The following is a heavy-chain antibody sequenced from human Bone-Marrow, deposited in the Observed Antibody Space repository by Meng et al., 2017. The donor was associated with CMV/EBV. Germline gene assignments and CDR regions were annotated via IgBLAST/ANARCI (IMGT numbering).Heavy chain of an antibody. D-gene: IGHD6-13*01. Sequence: ASVKVSCKVSGYTLTELSRHWVRQAPGKGLEWMGGFDPEDGETIYAQKFQGRVTMTEDTSTDTAYMELSSLRSEDTAVYYCARDQSFGRSSSSWKYFQHWGQGTLVTVSS. J-gene: IGHJ1*01. V-gene: IGHV1-24*01. CDR2: FDPEDGET. CDR1: GYTLTELS. CDR3: ARDQSFGRSSSSWKYFQH.